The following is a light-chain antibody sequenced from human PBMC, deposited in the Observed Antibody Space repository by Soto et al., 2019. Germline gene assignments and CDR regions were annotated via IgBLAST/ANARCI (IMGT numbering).Light chain of an antibody. CDR2: GAS. J-gene: IGKJ1*01. CDR1: QDISDV. CDR3: LQNHNYPRT. V-gene: IGKV1-6*01. Sequence: AIQMTQSPSSLSASVGDRVTITCRASQDISDVVGWYQQTPGKAPKLLISGASRLQRGVPSRFSGSGSGAAFTLTITSLRPEDSATYYCLQNHNYPRTFGQGTKVEI.